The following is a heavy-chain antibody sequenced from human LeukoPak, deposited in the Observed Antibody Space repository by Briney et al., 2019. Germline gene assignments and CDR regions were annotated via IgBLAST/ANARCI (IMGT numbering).Heavy chain of an antibody. CDR2: ISGSGGST. J-gene: IGHJ4*02. Sequence: PGGSLRLSCAAYGFTFSSYAMSWVRQAPGKGLEWVSAISGSGGSTYYADSVKGRFTISRDNSKNTLYLQMNSLRAEDTAVYYCAKGKDDSSGWYFFYWGQGTLVTVSS. CDR1: GFTFSSYA. D-gene: IGHD6-19*01. CDR3: AKGKDDSSGWYFFY. V-gene: IGHV3-23*01.